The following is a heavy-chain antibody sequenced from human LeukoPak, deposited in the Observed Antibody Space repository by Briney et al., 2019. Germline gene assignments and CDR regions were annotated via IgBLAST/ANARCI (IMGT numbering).Heavy chain of an antibody. CDR1: GYTFTGYY. D-gene: IGHD3-22*01. V-gene: IGHV1-2*02. J-gene: IGHJ4*02. CDR3: ARDPTSITMIVVATAGVSFDY. CDR2: INPNSGGT. Sequence: ASVKVSCKASGYTFTGYYMHWVRQAPGQGLEWMGWINPNSGGTNYAQKFQGRVTMTRDTSISTAYMELSRLRSDDTAVYYCARDPTSITMIVVATAGVSFDYWGQGTLVTVSS.